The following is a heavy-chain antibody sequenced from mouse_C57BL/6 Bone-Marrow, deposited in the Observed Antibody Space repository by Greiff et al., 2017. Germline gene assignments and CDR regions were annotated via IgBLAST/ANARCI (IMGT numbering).Heavy chain of an antibody. V-gene: IGHV14-1*01. D-gene: IGHD2-3*01. CDR1: GFNIKDYY. J-gene: IGHJ3*01. CDR3: TIDGYWTWCAY. CDR2: IDTADGDT. Sequence: VQLQQSGAELVRPGASVKLSCTASGFNIKDYYMHWVKQRPEQGLEWIGRIDTADGDTEYAPKFQGKATMTADTSSNTAYLQLSSLTSEDTAVYYCTIDGYWTWCAYGGQGTLVTVSA.